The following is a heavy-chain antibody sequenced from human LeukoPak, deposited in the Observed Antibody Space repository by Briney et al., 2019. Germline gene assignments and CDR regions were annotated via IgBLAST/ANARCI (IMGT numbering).Heavy chain of an antibody. V-gene: IGHV5-51*01. D-gene: IGHD3-22*01. Sequence: HGESLKISCKGSGYSFTSYWIGWVRQMPGKGLEWMGIIYPGDSDTRFSPSFQGQVTISADKSISTAYLQWSSLKASDTAMYYCATRYDSSEGKWVYWGQGTLVTVSS. J-gene: IGHJ4*02. CDR2: IYPGDSDT. CDR1: GYSFTSYW. CDR3: ATRYDSSEGKWVY.